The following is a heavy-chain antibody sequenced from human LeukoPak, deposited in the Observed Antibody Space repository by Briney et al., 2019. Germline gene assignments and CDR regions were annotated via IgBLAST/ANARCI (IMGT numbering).Heavy chain of an antibody. V-gene: IGHV1-2*02. CDR2: INPNSGGT. Sequence: GASVKVSCKASGYTFTGYYMHWVRQAPGQGLEWMGWINPNSGGTNYAQKFQGRVTMTRDTSISTAYMELSRLRSDDTAVYYCAREGEAMATITGFDHWGQGTLVPVSS. J-gene: IGHJ4*02. D-gene: IGHD5-24*01. CDR1: GYTFTGYY. CDR3: AREGEAMATITGFDH.